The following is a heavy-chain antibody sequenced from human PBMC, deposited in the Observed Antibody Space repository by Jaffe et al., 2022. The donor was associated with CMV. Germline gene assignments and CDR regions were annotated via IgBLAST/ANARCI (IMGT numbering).Heavy chain of an antibody. CDR1: GGSISSYY. J-gene: IGHJ4*02. Sequence: QVQLQESGPGLVKPSETLSLTCTVSGGSISSYYWSWIRQPPGKGLEWIGYIYYSGSTNYNPSLKSRVTISVDTSKNQFSLKLSSVTAADTAVYYCARHAAGWFGEIDYWGQGTLVTVSS. D-gene: IGHD3-10*01. CDR3: ARHAAGWFGEIDY. CDR2: IYYSGST. V-gene: IGHV4-59*08.